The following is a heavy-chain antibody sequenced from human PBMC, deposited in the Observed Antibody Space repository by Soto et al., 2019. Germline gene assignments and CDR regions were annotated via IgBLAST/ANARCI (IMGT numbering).Heavy chain of an antibody. CDR2: ISGGGSTT. D-gene: IGHD6-19*01. V-gene: IGHV3-23*01. J-gene: IGHJ5*01. Sequence: LRLSCATSGFMFGSYAMNWVRQAPGKGLEWVSVISGGGSTTNYADSVRGRFTTSRDSSTDTVYLQMYSLRVEDTAVYYCAKARKYSSPYDSWGQGTLVTVSS. CDR1: GFMFGSYA. CDR3: AKARKYSSPYDS.